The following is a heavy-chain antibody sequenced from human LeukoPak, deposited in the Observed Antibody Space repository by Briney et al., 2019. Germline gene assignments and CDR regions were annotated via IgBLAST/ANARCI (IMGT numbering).Heavy chain of an antibody. J-gene: IGHJ6*02. Sequence: GGSLRLSCAASGFTFSSYGMHWARQAPGKGLEWVAVIWYDGSNKYYADSVKGRFTISRDNSKNTLYLQMNSLRAEDTAVYYCARDLLSTVTTSHYGMDVWGQGTTVTVSS. CDR1: GFTFSSYG. CDR2: IWYDGSNK. D-gene: IGHD4-17*01. V-gene: IGHV3-33*01. CDR3: ARDLLSTVTTSHYGMDV.